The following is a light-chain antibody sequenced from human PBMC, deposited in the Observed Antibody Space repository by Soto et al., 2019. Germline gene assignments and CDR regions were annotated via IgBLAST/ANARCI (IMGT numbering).Light chain of an antibody. V-gene: IGKV1-5*03. Sequence: DIQMTQSPSNLSASVGDRVTITCRASQSISTWLAWYQQKPGKAPKVLIYKASSLESGVPSRFSGSGSGTEFTLTSSSLKPDDFAAYYCQQYKTYTRTFGQGTKVEIK. CDR1: QSISTW. CDR2: KAS. J-gene: IGKJ1*01. CDR3: QQYKTYTRT.